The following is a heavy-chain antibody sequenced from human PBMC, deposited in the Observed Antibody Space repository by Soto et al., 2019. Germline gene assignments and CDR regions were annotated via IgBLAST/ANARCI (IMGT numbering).Heavy chain of an antibody. CDR1: GFTFRWFG. V-gene: IGHV3-30*18. CDR3: AKGEVRGIIPYYFDY. CDR2: ISNDGSNE. D-gene: IGHD3-10*01. Sequence: PGGSLRLSCAGSGFTFRWFGMNWVRQAPGKGLEWVARISNDGSNEYYVDSVKGRFTISRDNSKNTLYLQMDGLRAEDTAVYYCAKGEVRGIIPYYFDYWGLGTLVTVSS. J-gene: IGHJ4*02.